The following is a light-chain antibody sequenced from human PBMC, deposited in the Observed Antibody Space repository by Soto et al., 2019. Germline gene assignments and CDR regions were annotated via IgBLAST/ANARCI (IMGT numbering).Light chain of an antibody. Sequence: QSALTQPASVSGSPGQSITISCTGTSSDVGIYNLVSWYQQHPGKAPKLLTYEVSRRPSGVSNRFSASKSGNTASLTISGLQAEDEADYYCCSYAGSSTLVFGGGTKVTVL. CDR3: CSYAGSSTLV. CDR1: SSDVGIYNL. CDR2: EVS. J-gene: IGLJ2*01. V-gene: IGLV2-23*02.